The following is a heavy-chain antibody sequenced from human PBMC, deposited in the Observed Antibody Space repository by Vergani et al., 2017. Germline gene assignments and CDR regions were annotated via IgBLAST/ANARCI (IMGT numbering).Heavy chain of an antibody. CDR3: ARIVAEWFGELLWGYYFDY. CDR2: IYYSGIT. Sequence: QLQLQESGPGLVKPSETLSLTCTVPGGSISSSSYYWGWIRQPPGKGLEWIGSIYYSGITYYNPSRKSRVTISVETSKNQFSLKLSSVTAADTAVYYCARIVAEWFGELLWGYYFDYWGQGTLVTVSS. J-gene: IGHJ4*02. D-gene: IGHD3-10*01. CDR1: GGSISSSSYY. V-gene: IGHV4-39*07.